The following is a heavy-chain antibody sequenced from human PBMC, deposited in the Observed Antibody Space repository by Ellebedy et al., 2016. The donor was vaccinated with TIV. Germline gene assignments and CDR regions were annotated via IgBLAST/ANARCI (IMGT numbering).Heavy chain of an antibody. V-gene: IGHV4-61*01. Sequence: SETLSLTXTVSGGSVSSGSYYWSWIRQPPGKGLEWIGYIYYSGSTNYNPSLKSRVTISVDTSKNQFSLKLSSVTAADTAVYYCARFYYGSGSYNYWGQGTLVTVSS. CDR2: IYYSGST. J-gene: IGHJ4*02. D-gene: IGHD3-10*01. CDR3: ARFYYGSGSYNY. CDR1: GGSVSSGSYY.